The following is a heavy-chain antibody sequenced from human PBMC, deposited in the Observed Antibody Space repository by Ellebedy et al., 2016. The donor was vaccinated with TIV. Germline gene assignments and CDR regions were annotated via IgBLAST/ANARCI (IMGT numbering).Heavy chain of an antibody. V-gene: IGHV4-4*07. J-gene: IGHJ4*02. CDR1: GGSISSYY. Sequence: SETLSLXXTVSGGSISSYYWSWIRQPAGKGLEWIGRIYTSGSTNYNPSLKSRVTMSVDTSKNQFSLKLSSVTAADTAVYYCARGPQPSGWYGYWGQGTLVTVSS. CDR3: ARGPQPSGWYGY. CDR2: IYTSGST. D-gene: IGHD6-19*01.